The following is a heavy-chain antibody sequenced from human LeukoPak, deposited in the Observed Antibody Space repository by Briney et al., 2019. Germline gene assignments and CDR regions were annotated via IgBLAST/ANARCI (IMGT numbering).Heavy chain of an antibody. CDR1: GGSISSYY. CDR2: IYCSGST. V-gene: IGHV4-59*12. J-gene: IGHJ4*02. Sequence: SETLSLTCTVSGGSISSYYWSWIRQPPGKGLEWIGYIYCSGSTNYNPSLKSRVTISVDTSKNQFSLKLSSVTAADTAVYYCARSENYYYDSSGYYYWGQGTLVTVSS. CDR3: ARSENYYYDSSGYYY. D-gene: IGHD3-22*01.